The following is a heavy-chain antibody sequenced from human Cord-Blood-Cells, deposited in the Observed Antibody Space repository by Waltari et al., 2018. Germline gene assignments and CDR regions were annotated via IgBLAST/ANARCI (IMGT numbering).Heavy chain of an antibody. CDR1: GGSFSGFY. D-gene: IGHD6-19*01. CDR2: INHSGST. Sequence: QVRLQQWGAGLLKPSETLSLPCAVYGGSFSGFYWTWIRQPPGKGLEWIGEINHSGSTNYNPSLKSRVTISVDTSKNQFSLKLSSVTAADTAVYYCARDIAVAGTGDWGQGTLVTVSS. V-gene: IGHV4-34*01. J-gene: IGHJ4*02. CDR3: ARDIAVAGTGD.